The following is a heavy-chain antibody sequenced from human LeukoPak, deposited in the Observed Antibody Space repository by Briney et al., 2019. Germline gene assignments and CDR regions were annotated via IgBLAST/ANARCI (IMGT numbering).Heavy chain of an antibody. CDR3: AKNGPSPYRYYMDV. D-gene: IGHD2-8*01. Sequence: GGSLRLSCAASGFTVSSNYMSWVRQAPGKVMEWVSVIYSGGSTYYADSVKGRFTISRDNSKNTLYLQMNSLRAEDTAVYYCAKNGPSPYRYYMDVWGKGTTVTISS. CDR2: IYSGGST. J-gene: IGHJ6*03. V-gene: IGHV3-66*01. CDR1: GFTVSSNY.